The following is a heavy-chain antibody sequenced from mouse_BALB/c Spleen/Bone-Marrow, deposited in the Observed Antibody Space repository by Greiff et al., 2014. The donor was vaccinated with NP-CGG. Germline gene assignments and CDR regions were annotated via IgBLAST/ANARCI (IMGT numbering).Heavy chain of an antibody. Sequence: VQLKQSGGGLVQPGGSLKLSCAASRFDFSRYWMTWVRQAPGKGLEWIGEINPASSTINYTPSLMDKFIISRDNAKNTLYLQMSKVRSEDTALYYCAGNGYYGWIAYWGQGTLVTVSA. J-gene: IGHJ3*01. D-gene: IGHD2-3*01. CDR2: INPASSTI. CDR1: RFDFSRYW. V-gene: IGHV4-1*02. CDR3: AGNGYYGWIAY.